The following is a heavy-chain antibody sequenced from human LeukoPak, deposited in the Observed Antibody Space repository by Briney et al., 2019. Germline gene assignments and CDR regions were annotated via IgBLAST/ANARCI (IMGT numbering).Heavy chain of an antibody. CDR3: AKETHSTMVPGYAFDI. D-gene: IGHD2-8*01. CDR1: GFTFDDYA. Sequence: PGGSLRLSCAASGFTFDDYAIHWVRQAPGKGLEWVSGISWNSGKIVYADSVKGRFTISRDNAKNSVYLQMDSLGAEDTALYYCAKETHSTMVPGYAFDIWGQGTMVTVSS. CDR2: ISWNSGKI. V-gene: IGHV3-9*01. J-gene: IGHJ3*02.